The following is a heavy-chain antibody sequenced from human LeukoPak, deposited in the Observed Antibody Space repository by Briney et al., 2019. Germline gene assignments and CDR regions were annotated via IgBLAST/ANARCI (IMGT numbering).Heavy chain of an antibody. CDR1: GGSISGTSYY. D-gene: IGHD1-26*01. CDR3: APYNSDEGGLGY. Sequence: SETLSLTCTVSGGSISGTSYYWGWIRQPPGKGLEWIGSVSYSGSTSYKPSLKSRVSISLDTSKYQFFLRLTSVTAADTAVYYCAPYNSDEGGLGYWGQGTLVTVSS. V-gene: IGHV4-39*01. J-gene: IGHJ4*02. CDR2: VSYSGST.